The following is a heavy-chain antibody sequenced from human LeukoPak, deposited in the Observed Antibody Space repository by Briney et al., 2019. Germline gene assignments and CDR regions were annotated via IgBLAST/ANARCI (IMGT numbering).Heavy chain of an antibody. CDR1: GGTFNSYV. CDR3: AREGVGATFEY. Sequence: ASVKVSCKVSGGTFNSYVINWVRQAPGHGLEWMGRIIPISATADSAQRFQGRVTLTTDQSTSTAYMELSSLRSEDTAVYYCAREGVGATFEYWGQGTLVTVSS. V-gene: IGHV1-69*05. J-gene: IGHJ4*02. CDR2: IIPISATA. D-gene: IGHD1-26*01.